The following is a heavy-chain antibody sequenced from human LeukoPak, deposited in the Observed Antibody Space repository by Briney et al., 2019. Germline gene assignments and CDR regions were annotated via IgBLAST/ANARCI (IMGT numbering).Heavy chain of an antibody. CDR1: GGSISSYY. CDR3: ADGQWLPTY. J-gene: IGHJ4*02. Sequence: PSETLSLTCTVSGGSISSYYWSWIRQPPGKRLEWIGYIHYNGNTYYNPSPKSRVTMSVDTSKNQFSLNLNSVTAGDTAVYYCADGQWLPTYWGQGTLVTVSS. CDR2: IHYNGNT. D-gene: IGHD5-24*01. V-gene: IGHV4-59*01.